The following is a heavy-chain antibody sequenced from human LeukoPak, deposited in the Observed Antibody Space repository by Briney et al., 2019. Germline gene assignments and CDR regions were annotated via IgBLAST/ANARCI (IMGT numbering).Heavy chain of an antibody. CDR1: GGTFSSYA. V-gene: IGHV1-69*04. Sequence: ASVKVSCKASGGTFSSYAISWVRQAPGQGLEWMGRIIPIFGIANYAQKFQGRVTITADKSTSTAYMELSSLRSEDTAVYYCAKDTVTTLYYYYGMDVWGQGTTVTVSS. D-gene: IGHD4-11*01. CDR2: IIPIFGIA. J-gene: IGHJ6*02. CDR3: AKDTVTTLYYYYGMDV.